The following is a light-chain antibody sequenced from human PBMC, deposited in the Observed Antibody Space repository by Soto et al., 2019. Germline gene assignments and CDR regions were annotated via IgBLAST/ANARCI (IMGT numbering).Light chain of an antibody. Sequence: ETVLTQSPATLSLSPGERATFSCRASESISSYLAWYQQKPGQAPRLLIYDASNRATGIPARFSGSGSGTDFTLTISSLEAEDFAVYYCQRLSNWPRTFGQGTKV. V-gene: IGKV3-11*01. CDR2: DAS. CDR1: ESISSY. J-gene: IGKJ1*01. CDR3: QRLSNWPRT.